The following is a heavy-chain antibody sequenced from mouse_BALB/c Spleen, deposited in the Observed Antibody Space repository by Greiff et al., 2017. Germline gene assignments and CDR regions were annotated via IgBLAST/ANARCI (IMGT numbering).Heavy chain of an antibody. D-gene: IGHD1-1*01. CDR3: ARWILGDYYGSSKGDYFDY. CDR1: GYTFTSYV. J-gene: IGHJ2*01. CDR2: INPYNDGT. V-gene: IGHV1-14*01. Sequence: EVQLQQSGPELVKPGASVKMSCKASGYTFTSYVMHWVKQKPGQGLEWIGYINPYNDGTKYNEKFKGKATLTSDKSSSTAYMELSSLTSEDSAVYYCARWILGDYYGSSKGDYFDYWGQGTTLTVSS.